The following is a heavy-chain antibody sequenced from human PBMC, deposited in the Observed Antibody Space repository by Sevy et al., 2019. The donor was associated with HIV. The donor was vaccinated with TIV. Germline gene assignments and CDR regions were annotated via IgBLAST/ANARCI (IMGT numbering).Heavy chain of an antibody. J-gene: IGHJ3*02. CDR1: GFTFSSYS. D-gene: IGHD2-15*01. V-gene: IGHV3-21*01. Sequence: GGSLRLSCAVSGFTFSSYSMNWVRQAPGKGLEWVSSISSSSNYIYYADSVKGRFTISRDNAKDSLFLQMNRLRAEDRAIYYCARGYCSGTSCSSGRAWVAFDIWGQGTMVTVSS. CDR3: ARGYCSGTSCSSGRAWVAFDI. CDR2: ISSSSNYI.